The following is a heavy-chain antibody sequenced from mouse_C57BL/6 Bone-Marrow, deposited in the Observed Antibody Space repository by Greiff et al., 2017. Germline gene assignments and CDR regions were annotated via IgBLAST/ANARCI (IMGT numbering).Heavy chain of an antibody. J-gene: IGHJ1*03. V-gene: IGHV1-55*01. CDR2: IYPGSGST. CDR1: GYTFTSYW. CDR3: ARPYYSNYWYFDV. D-gene: IGHD2-5*01. Sequence: QVQLQQPGAELVKPGASVKMSCKASGYTFTSYWITWVKQRPGHGLEWIGYIYPGSGSTNYNEKFKSKATLTVDTSSSTAYMQLSSLTSEDSAVYYCARPYYSNYWYFDVWGTGTTVTVSA.